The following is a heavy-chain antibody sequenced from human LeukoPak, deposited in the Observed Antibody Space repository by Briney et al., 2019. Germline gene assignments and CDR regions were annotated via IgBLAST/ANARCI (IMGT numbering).Heavy chain of an antibody. CDR3: ARQIASAGTAGFDF. Sequence: SETLFLTCAVYGGSFSGYYWSWIRQPPGKGLEWIGEINHSGSTNYNPSLKSRVTMSVDTSKNQFSLRLRSVTAADTAVYYCARQIASAGTAGFDFWGQGALVTVSS. D-gene: IGHD6-13*01. J-gene: IGHJ4*02. CDR2: INHSGST. CDR1: GGSFSGYY. V-gene: IGHV4-34*01.